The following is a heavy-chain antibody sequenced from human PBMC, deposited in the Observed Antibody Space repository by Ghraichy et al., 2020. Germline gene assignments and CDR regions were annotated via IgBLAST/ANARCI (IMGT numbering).Heavy chain of an antibody. CDR2: INPNSGGT. Sequence: ASVKVSCKASGYTFTGYYMHWVRQAPGQGLEWMGWINPNSGGTNYAQKFQGRVTMTRDTSISTAYMELSRLRSDDTAVYYCAIAKAFGIVGATTGYWGQGTLVTVSS. CDR1: GYTFTGYY. D-gene: IGHD1-26*01. V-gene: IGHV1-2*02. J-gene: IGHJ4*02. CDR3: AIAKAFGIVGATTGY.